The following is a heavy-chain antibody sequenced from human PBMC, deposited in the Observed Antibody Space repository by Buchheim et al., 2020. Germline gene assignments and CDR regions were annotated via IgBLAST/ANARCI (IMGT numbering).Heavy chain of an antibody. V-gene: IGHV4-30-2*05. J-gene: IGHJ4*02. Sequence: QLQLQESGSGLVKPSQTLSLTCAVSGGSISSGGYSWSWIRQPPGKGLEWIGYIYHSGSTYYNPSLKSRVTISVDTSKNPFSLKLSSVTAADTAVYYCASAPWGGYNQRPYFDYWGQGTL. CDR3: ASAPWGGYNQRPYFDY. CDR2: IYHSGST. D-gene: IGHD5-24*01. CDR1: GGSISSGGYS.